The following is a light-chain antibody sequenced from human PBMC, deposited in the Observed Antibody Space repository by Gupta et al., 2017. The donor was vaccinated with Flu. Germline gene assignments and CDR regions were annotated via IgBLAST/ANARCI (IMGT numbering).Light chain of an antibody. V-gene: IGLV3-21*03. CDR3: QVCDGSGDYGV. CDR1: DFGSKS. Sequence: SSFLTQPPPLSVASGTTARITWGTNDFGSKSVHWYQQKPGQAPVLVVYDDSDRPLGIPERFSGSNSGNTASLTVYGVEAGDEADYYCQVCDGSGDYGVFGGGTKLTVL. CDR2: DDS. J-gene: IGLJ2*01.